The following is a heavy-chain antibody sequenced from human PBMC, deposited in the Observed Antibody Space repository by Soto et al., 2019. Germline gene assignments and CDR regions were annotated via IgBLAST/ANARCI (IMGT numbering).Heavy chain of an antibody. V-gene: IGHV6-1*01. J-gene: IGHJ4*02. CDR1: VDSFPSNSAV. CDR3: ARGDQGFDY. CDR2: TYYRSKWFN. Sequence: PSQTLSLTRAICVDSFPSNSAVCSWGRHSPSRGHEWLGRTYYRSKWFNNYALSVKSRITINPDTTKTQFALQLNSVTPEDTAVYYCARGDQGFDYWGQGTLVTVSS. D-gene: IGHD3-16*01.